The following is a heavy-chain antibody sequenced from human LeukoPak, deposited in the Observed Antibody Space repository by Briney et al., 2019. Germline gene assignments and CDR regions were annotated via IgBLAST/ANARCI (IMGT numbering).Heavy chain of an antibody. Sequence: GGSLRLSCAASGFTFSSYGMHWVRQAPGKGLEWVAVISYDGSNKYYADSVKGRFTISRDNSKNTLYLQMNSLRAEDTAVYYCARVRRGGRTGWFDPWGQGTLVTVSS. CDR3: ARVRRGGRTGWFDP. V-gene: IGHV3-30*03. J-gene: IGHJ5*02. D-gene: IGHD2-15*01. CDR2: ISYDGSNK. CDR1: GFTFSSYG.